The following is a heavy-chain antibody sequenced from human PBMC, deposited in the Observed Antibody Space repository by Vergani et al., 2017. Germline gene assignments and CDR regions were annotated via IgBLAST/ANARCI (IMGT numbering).Heavy chain of an antibody. CDR2: ISSSSSYI. CDR1: GFTFSSYS. D-gene: IGHD3-3*01. J-gene: IGHJ6*02. CDR3: ARGPRPDDFWSGYYSWGYGMDV. Sequence: EVQLVESGGGLVKPGGSLRLSCAASGFTFSSYSMNWVRQAPGKGLEWVSSISSSSSYIYYADSVKGRFTISRDNAKNSLYLQMNSLRAEDTAVYYCARGPRPDDFWSGYYSWGYGMDVWGQGTTVTVSS. V-gene: IGHV3-21*01.